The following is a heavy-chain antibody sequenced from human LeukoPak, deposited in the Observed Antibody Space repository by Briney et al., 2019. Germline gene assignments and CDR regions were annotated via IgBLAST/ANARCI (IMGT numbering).Heavy chain of an antibody. CDR1: GSTFSSYA. J-gene: IGHJ5*02. CDR3: AKAGRYPNWFDP. Sequence: PGGSLRLSCAASGSTFSSYAMSWVRQAPGKGLEWVSAISGSGGSTYYADSVKGRFTISRDNSKNTLYLQMNSLRAEDTAVYYCAKAGRYPNWFDPWGQGTLVTVSS. V-gene: IGHV3-23*01. D-gene: IGHD3-9*01. CDR2: ISGSGGST.